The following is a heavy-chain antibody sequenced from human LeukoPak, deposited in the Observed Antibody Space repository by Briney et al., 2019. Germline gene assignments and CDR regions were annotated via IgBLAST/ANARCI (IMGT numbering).Heavy chain of an antibody. D-gene: IGHD3-22*01. CDR1: GGSISSGSYY. J-gene: IGHJ4*02. Sequence: PSETLSLACTVSGGSISSGSYYWSWIRQPAGKGLEWIGRIYTSGSTNYNPSLKSRVTISVDTSKNQFSLKLSSVTAADTAVYYCARGVYYYDSSGVMDYWGQGTLVTVSS. V-gene: IGHV4-61*02. CDR3: ARGVYYYDSSGVMDY. CDR2: IYTSGST.